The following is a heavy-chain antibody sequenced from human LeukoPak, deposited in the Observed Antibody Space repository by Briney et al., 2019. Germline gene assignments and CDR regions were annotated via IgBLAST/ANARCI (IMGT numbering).Heavy chain of an antibody. CDR3: AKCRYSYASTPFDY. CDR2: ISSSSSTI. CDR1: GFTFSNYS. Sequence: GGSLRLSCAASGFTFSNYSMNWVRQAPGKGLEWVSYISSSSSTIYYADSVKGRFTISRDNSKNTLYLQMNSLRAEDTAVYYCAKCRYSYASTPFDYWGQGTLVTVSS. D-gene: IGHD5-18*01. J-gene: IGHJ4*02. V-gene: IGHV3-48*01.